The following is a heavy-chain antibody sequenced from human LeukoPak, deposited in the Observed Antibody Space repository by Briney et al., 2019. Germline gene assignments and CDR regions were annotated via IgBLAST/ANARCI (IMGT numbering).Heavy chain of an antibody. J-gene: IGHJ1*01. D-gene: IGHD3-16*01. CDR2: ISGRSSHI. V-gene: IGHV3-21*01. CDR1: GFSFSDYD. CDR3: GRAFPPLRTSSAGDL. Sequence: GGSLRLSCSASGFSFSDYDMNWVGQAPGKGLEWVSAISGRSSHIYYGESVKGRFTISRDNAKNSLYLQMDSLGVEDTAVYYCGRAFPPLRTSSAGDLWGQGTLVIVSS.